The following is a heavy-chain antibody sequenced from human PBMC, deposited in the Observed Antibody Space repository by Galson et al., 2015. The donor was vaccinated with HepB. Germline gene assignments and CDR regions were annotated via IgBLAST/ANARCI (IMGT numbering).Heavy chain of an antibody. CDR1: GFTFSSYG. J-gene: IGHJ4*02. CDR2: ISYDGSNK. CDR3: AKASDFWSGYGGY. Sequence: SLRLSCAASGFTFSSYGMHWVRQAPGKGLEWEAVISYDGSNKYYADSVKGRFTISRDNSKNTLYLQMNSLRAEDTAVYYCAKASDFWSGYGGYWGQGTLVTVSS. D-gene: IGHD3-3*01. V-gene: IGHV3-30*18.